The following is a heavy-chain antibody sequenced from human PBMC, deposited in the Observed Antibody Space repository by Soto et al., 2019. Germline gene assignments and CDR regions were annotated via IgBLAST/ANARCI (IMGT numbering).Heavy chain of an antibody. V-gene: IGHV1-3*01. J-gene: IGHJ5*02. CDR1: GYTFTHYA. CDR3: ARGFAAEGA. Sequence: QVQLVQSGAEVKKPGASVKVSCTASGYTFTHYAIHWVRHAPGQRLEWMGFINAGSGNTKYSQTFQGRLTFTKDTSASTAYMDLSSLRSEDTAIYYCARGFAAEGAWGQGTLVTVSS. CDR2: INAGSGNT. D-gene: IGHD6-13*01.